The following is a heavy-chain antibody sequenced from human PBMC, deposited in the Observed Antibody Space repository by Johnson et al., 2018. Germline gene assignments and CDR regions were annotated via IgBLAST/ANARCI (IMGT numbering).Heavy chain of an antibody. V-gene: IGHV3-30-3*02. Sequence: QVQLVQSGGGVVQPGRSLRLSCAASGFTFSSYAMHWVRQAPGKGLEWVAVISYDGSNKYYADSVKGQFTLSRDNAKNSLYLQMNSLRAEDTAVYYCAKPANYYDSSPFQHWGQGTLVTVSS. J-gene: IGHJ1*01. CDR1: GFTFSSYA. CDR3: AKPANYYDSSPFQH. CDR2: ISYDGSNK. D-gene: IGHD3-22*01.